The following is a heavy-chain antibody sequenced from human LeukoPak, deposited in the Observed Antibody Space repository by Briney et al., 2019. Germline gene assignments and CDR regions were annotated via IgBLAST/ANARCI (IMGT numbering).Heavy chain of an antibody. D-gene: IGHD4-17*01. J-gene: IGHJ4*02. CDR2: MNPNSDNT. CDR1: GYTFTSYD. V-gene: IGHV1-8*01. Sequence: ASVKVSCKASGYTFTSYDINWMRQAPGQGLEWMGWMNPNSDNTGSAQKFQGRVTMTRNTSTSTAYMELSNLRSEDTAVYYCARERFGDYAFDYWGQGTLVTVSS. CDR3: ARERFGDYAFDY.